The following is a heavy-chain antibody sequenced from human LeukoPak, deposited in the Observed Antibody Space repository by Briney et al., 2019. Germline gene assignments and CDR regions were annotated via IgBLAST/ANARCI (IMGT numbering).Heavy chain of an antibody. V-gene: IGHV1-2*06. J-gene: IGHJ3*02. CDR3: ARDRDTAMVDDAFDI. CDR1: GYTFTGYY. CDR2: INPNSGGT. Sequence: ASVKVSCKASGYTFTGYYMHWVRQAPGQGLEWMGRINPNSGGTNYPQKFQGRVTMTRDTSISTAYMELSRLRSDDTAVYYCARDRDTAMVDDAFDIWGQGTMVTVSS. D-gene: IGHD5-18*01.